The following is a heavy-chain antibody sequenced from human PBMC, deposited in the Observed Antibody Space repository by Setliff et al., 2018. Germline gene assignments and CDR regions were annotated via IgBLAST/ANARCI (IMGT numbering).Heavy chain of an antibody. J-gene: IGHJ4*02. CDR2: LYHGGTT. CDR1: SLSVSSGYF. V-gene: IGHV4-38-2*01. D-gene: IGHD6-19*01. Sequence: PSETLSLTCAVSSLSVSSGYFWGWIRQPPGKGLEWIGCLYHGGTTHYNPSLKSRVTISLDTSKNGFSLKLSSVTAADTAVYYCARGRAGHSGHWGQGTLVTVSS. CDR3: ARGRAGHSGH.